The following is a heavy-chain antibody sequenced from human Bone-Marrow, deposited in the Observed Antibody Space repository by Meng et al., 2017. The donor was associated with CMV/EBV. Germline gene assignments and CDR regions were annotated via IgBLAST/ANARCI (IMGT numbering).Heavy chain of an antibody. J-gene: IGHJ5*02. V-gene: IGHV4-59*01. CDR2: IYYSGST. D-gene: IGHD6-13*01. Sequence: SETLSLTCTVSGGSISSYYWSWIRQPPGKGLEWIGYIYYSGSTNYNPSLKSRVTISVDTSKNQFSLKLSSVTAADTAVYYCARGIAAADWGFAPWGLRNRVHGAS. CDR1: GGSISSYY. CDR3: ARGIAAADWGFAP.